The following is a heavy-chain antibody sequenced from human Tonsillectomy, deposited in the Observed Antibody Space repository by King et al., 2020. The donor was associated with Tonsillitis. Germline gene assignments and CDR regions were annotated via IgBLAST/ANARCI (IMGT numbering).Heavy chain of an antibody. Sequence: QLVQSGAEVKKPGESRKISCKGSGYSFTSYWIGLGLHIPGKGLEWTGIIYLGDSDTRYSPSFQCQVTISADKSISTAYLQWSSLKASDTAMYYCARPRHCGGDCYSHYYFDYWGQGTLVTVSS. J-gene: IGHJ4*02. D-gene: IGHD2-21*02. V-gene: IGHV5-51*01. CDR1: GYSFTSYW. CDR3: ARPRHCGGDCYSHYYFDY. CDR2: IYLGDSDT.